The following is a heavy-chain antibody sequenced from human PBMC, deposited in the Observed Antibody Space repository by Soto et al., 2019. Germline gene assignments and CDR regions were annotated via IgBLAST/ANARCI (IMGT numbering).Heavy chain of an antibody. Sequence: QVQLVQSGAEVKKPGSSVKVSCKASGGTFSSYAISWVRQAPGQGLEWMGGIIPIFGTANYAQKFQGRVTITADESTSTAYMELSSLRSEDKAVYYCARDRGYCSGGSCNWFDPWGQGTLVTVSS. V-gene: IGHV1-69*01. CDR1: GGTFSSYA. D-gene: IGHD2-15*01. CDR2: IIPIFGTA. CDR3: ARDRGYCSGGSCNWFDP. J-gene: IGHJ5*02.